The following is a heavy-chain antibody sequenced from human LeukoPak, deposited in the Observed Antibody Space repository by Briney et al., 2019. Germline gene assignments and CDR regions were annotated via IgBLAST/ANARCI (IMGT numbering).Heavy chain of an antibody. CDR3: AKTPPGEVLWFGEFMY. Sequence: ASVKVSCTVSGYTLTELSMHWVRQAPGKGLEWMGGFDPEDGETIYAQKFQGRVTMTEDTSTDTAYMELSSLRSEDTAVYYCAKTPPGEVLWFGEFMYWGQGTLVTVPS. CDR2: FDPEDGET. V-gene: IGHV1-24*01. CDR1: GYTLTELS. D-gene: IGHD3-10*01. J-gene: IGHJ4*02.